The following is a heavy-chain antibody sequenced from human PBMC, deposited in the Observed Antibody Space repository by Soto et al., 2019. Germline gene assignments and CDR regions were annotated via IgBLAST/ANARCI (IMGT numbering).Heavy chain of an antibody. CDR1: GFSLSTSGVA. V-gene: IGHV2-5*02. Sequence: QITLKESGPTLVKPTQTLTLTCTFSGFSLSTSGVAVGWTRQPPGKALEWLALSYWDDDKRHSPSLKSRLTIPKETSKNRVLLTMTNMDPVDTGTYYCAHSRRYCSGGSCYSIWFDLWGQGTLVTVSS. J-gene: IGHJ5*02. CDR3: AHSRRYCSGGSCYSIWFDL. CDR2: SYWDDDK. D-gene: IGHD2-15*01.